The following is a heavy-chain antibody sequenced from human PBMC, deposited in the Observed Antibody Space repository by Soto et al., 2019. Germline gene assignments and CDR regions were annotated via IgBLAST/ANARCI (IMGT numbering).Heavy chain of an antibody. CDR3: AKTLYYYDSSGADAFDI. D-gene: IGHD3-22*01. CDR2: ISGSGGST. CDR1: GFTFSSYA. Sequence: PGGSLRLSCAASGFTFSSYAMSWVRQAPGKGLEWVSAISGSGGSTYYANSVKGRFTISRDNSKNTLYLQMNSLRAEDTAVYYCAKTLYYYDSSGADAFDIWGRGTLVTVSS. J-gene: IGHJ4*02. V-gene: IGHV3-23*01.